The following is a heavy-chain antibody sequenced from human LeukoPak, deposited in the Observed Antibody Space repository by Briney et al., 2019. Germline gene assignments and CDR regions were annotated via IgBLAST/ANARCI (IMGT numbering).Heavy chain of an antibody. V-gene: IGHV3-30*18. Sequence: PGGSLRLSCAASGFTFSSYGMHWVRQAPGKGLEWVAVISYDGSNKYYADSVKGRFTISRDNSKNTLYLQMNSLRAEDTAVYYCAKLAIAAAGPSDYWGQGTLVAVSS. CDR1: GFTFSSYG. CDR2: ISYDGSNK. D-gene: IGHD6-13*01. CDR3: AKLAIAAAGPSDY. J-gene: IGHJ4*02.